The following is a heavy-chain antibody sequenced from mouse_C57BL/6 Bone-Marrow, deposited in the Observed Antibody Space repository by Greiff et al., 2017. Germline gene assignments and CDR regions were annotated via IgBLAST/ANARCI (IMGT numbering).Heavy chain of an antibody. CDR2: INPNNGGT. CDR1: GYTFTDYN. J-gene: IGHJ2*01. V-gene: IGHV1-22*01. Sequence: EVQLQESGPELVKPGASVKMSCKASGYTFTDYNMHWVKQIPGKSLEWIGYINPNNGGTSYNQKFKGKATLTVNTNASTAYMELLSLTSEDSAVYYCSRRGDFGYWGQGTTLTVSS. CDR3: SRRGDFGY.